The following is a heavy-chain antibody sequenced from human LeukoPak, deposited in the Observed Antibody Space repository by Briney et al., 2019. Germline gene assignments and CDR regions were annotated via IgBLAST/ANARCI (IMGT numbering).Heavy chain of an antibody. CDR1: VGTFSSYA. J-gene: IGHJ4*02. CDR3: AQIIAAAGDDY. CDR2: IIPIFGTA. Sequence: ASVKVSCKASVGTFSSYAISWVRQAPGQGLEWMGGIIPIFGTANYAQKFQGRVTITADESTSTAYMELSSLRSEDTAVYYCAQIIAAAGDDYWGQGTLVTVSS. D-gene: IGHD6-13*01. V-gene: IGHV1-69*13.